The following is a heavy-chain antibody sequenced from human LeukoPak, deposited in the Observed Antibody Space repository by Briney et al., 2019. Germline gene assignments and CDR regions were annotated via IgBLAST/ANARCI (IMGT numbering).Heavy chain of an antibody. CDR2: INPNSGGT. J-gene: IGHJ4*02. V-gene: IGHV1-2*02. D-gene: IGHD6-13*01. CDR1: GYTFTGYY. CDR3: ARVPIAAAGTLFDY. Sequence: GASVKVSCKASGYTFTGYYMHWVRRAPGRGVEWMGWINPNSGGTNYAQTSQGRVTMTRDTSISTAYMEPSRLRSDDTAVYYCARVPIAAAGTLFDYWGQGTLVTVSS.